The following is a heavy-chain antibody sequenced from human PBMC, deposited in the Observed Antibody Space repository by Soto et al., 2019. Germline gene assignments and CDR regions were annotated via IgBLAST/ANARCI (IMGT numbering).Heavy chain of an antibody. Sequence: GESLKISCKGSGYSFTSYWIGWVRQMPGKGLEWMGIIYPGDSDTRYSPSFQGQVTISADKSISTAYLQWSSLKASDTAMYYCARPHGSGSYYNWFDHWGQGTLVTVSS. CDR2: IYPGDSDT. D-gene: IGHD3-10*01. J-gene: IGHJ5*02. CDR1: GYSFTSYW. V-gene: IGHV5-51*01. CDR3: ARPHGSGSYYNWFDH.